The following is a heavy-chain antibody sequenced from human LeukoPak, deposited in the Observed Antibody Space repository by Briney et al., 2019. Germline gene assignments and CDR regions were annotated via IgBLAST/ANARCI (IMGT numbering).Heavy chain of an antibody. D-gene: IGHD6-13*01. V-gene: IGHV5-51*01. J-gene: IGHJ6*02. CDR3: ARHIAAAVGRDYYYYYGMDV. Sequence: GESLKISCKGSGYSFTSYWIGWVRQMPGKGLEWMGIIYPGDSDTRYSPSSQGQVTISADKSISTAYLQWSSLKASDTAMYYCARHIAAAVGRDYYYYYGMDVWGQGTTVTVSS. CDR2: IYPGDSDT. CDR1: GYSFTSYW.